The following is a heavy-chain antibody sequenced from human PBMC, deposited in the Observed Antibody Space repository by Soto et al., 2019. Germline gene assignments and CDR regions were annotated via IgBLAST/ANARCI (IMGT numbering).Heavy chain of an antibody. Sequence: GGSLRLSCAASGFTSSSYWMHWVRQAPGKGLVWVSYISSSSSTIYYADSVKGRFTISRDNAKNSLYLQMNSLRDEDTAVYYCARGQNYDFWSGYYDDAFDIWGQGTMVTVSS. D-gene: IGHD3-3*01. CDR1: GFTSSSYW. V-gene: IGHV3-48*02. CDR2: ISSSSSTI. CDR3: ARGQNYDFWSGYYDDAFDI. J-gene: IGHJ3*02.